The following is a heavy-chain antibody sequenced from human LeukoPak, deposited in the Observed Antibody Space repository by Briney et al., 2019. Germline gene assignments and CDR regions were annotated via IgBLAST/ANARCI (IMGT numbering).Heavy chain of an antibody. J-gene: IGHJ6*02. D-gene: IGHD5-12*01. V-gene: IGHV4-39*07. Sequence: PSETLSLTCTVSGGSISSSSYYWGWIRQPPGKGLEWIGSIYYSGSTYYNPSLKSRVTISVDTSKNQFSLKLSSVTAADTAVYYCAREGWLRPYYYYGMDVWGQGTTVTVSS. CDR3: AREGWLRPYYYYGMDV. CDR1: GGSISSSSYY. CDR2: IYYSGST.